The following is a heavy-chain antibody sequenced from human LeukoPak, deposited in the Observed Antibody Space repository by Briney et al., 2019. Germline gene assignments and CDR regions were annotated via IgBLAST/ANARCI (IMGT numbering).Heavy chain of an antibody. V-gene: IGHV3-64*01. CDR2: ISGNGVST. D-gene: IGHD6-13*01. Sequence: PGGSLRLSCAASGFTFSTYAMSWVRRTPGKGVEYVSIISGNGVSTHYATSVKGRFTISRDNSKNTLYLQMGSLRAEDTAVYYCAREFLQQLAQFGGYVMDVWGQGTTVTVSS. CDR1: GFTFSTYA. CDR3: AREFLQQLAQFGGYVMDV. J-gene: IGHJ6*02.